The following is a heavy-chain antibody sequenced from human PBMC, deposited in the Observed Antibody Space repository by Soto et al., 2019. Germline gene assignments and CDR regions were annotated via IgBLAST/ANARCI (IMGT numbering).Heavy chain of an antibody. J-gene: IGHJ4*02. V-gene: IGHV3-53*01. CDR3: ARGLGREYHDNRNYFHLDY. Sequence: PGESLKISCAASGFTVNSNYLTWVRQAPGKGLKWVSVLYPDGRADYADSVQGRFSISTDNSENSVYLQMNTLRAEDTAVYYCARGLGREYHDNRNYFHLDYWGQGTLVTVSS. CDR2: LYPDGRA. CDR1: GFTVNSNY. D-gene: IGHD1-20*01.